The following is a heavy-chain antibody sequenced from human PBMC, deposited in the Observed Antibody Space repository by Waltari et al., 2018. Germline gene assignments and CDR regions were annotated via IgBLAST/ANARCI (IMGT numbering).Heavy chain of an antibody. J-gene: IGHJ4*02. CDR3: ARGPTSAPYPTDY. Sequence: QVQLQESGPGLVKPSETLSLTCTVSGGPISSYYWSWIRQPPGKGLEWIGYIHESGSTKSNPSLKTRVTMSVDTSRNQFSLNLSSATAADTAVYYCARGPTSAPYPTDYWGQGILVTVSS. D-gene: IGHD1-26*01. CDR2: IHESGST. CDR1: GGPISSYY. V-gene: IGHV4-59*01.